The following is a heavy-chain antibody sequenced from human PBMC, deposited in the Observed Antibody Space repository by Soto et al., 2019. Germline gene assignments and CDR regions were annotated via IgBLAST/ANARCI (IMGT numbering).Heavy chain of an antibody. J-gene: IGHJ4*02. CDR2: IYWDDDK. Sequence: QITLKESGPPLVKPTQTLTLTCTFSGFSLSTSGVGVGWIRQPPGKALEWLALIYWDDDKRYSPSLKSRLTITPATSKNQVVLTMTTMDTVDTPTYYCGHRAGATVSTSRFDSWGQGTLVTVSS. D-gene: IGHD4-17*01. CDR1: GFSLSTSGVG. CDR3: GHRAGATVSTSRFDS. V-gene: IGHV2-5*02.